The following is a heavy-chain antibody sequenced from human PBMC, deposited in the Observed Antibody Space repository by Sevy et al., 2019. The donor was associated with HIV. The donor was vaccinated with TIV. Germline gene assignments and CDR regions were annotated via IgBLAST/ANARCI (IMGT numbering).Heavy chain of an antibody. D-gene: IGHD6-13*01. CDR2: TYYRSKWYN. CDR1: GDSVSSNSAA. CDR3: ARGAAADLFDY. V-gene: IGHV6-1*01. J-gene: IGHJ4*02. Sequence: SQTLSLTCAISGDSVSSNSAASNWVRQSPSRGLEWLERTYYRSKWYNDYAVSVKSRININPDTSKNQFSLQLNSVTPEDTAVYYCARGAAADLFDYWGQGTLVTVSS.